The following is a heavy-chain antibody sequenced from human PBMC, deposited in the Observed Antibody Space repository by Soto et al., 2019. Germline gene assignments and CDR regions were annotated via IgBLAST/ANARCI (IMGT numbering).Heavy chain of an antibody. V-gene: IGHV3-30*18. D-gene: IGHD2-2*01. CDR1: GFTFSSYV. CDR3: AKDLEGYCTTTSCYTYFGLDV. J-gene: IGHJ6*02. Sequence: ESGGGVVQPGRSLRLSCAASGFTFSSYVMHWVRQAPGKGLEWVAVISYDGSNKYYADSVKGRFTISRDNSKHTLYLQMNSLRPEDTAVYYCAKDLEGYCTTTSCYTYFGLDVWGQGTTVTVSS. CDR2: ISYDGSNK.